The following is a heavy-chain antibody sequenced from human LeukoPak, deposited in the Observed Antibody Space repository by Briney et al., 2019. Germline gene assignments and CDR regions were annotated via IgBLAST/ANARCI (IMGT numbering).Heavy chain of an antibody. CDR1: GFTVNRDY. V-gene: IGHV3-53*01. Sequence: PSGSLRLSCAASGFTVNRDYMSWVRQSPGKGLEWVSVVYNDGSTFYADSVKGRFTNSRDDSKNTVFLQMNRLRPEDTAIYFCTRGSPTISAGYNWGRGTVVIVSS. CDR3: TRGSPTISAGYN. CDR2: VYNDGST. J-gene: IGHJ4*02. D-gene: IGHD1-1*01.